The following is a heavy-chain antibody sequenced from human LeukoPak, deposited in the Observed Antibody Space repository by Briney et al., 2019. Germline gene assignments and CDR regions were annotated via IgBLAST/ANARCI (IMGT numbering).Heavy chain of an antibody. V-gene: IGHV1-18*01. Sequence: ASVKVSCKASGYTFTSYGISWVRQAPGQGLEWMGWISAYNGNTNYAQKLQGRVTMTTDTSTSTAYMELWSLRSDDTAVYYGAKSAHDYGDYVSRCAFDFWGQGTMVTVSS. J-gene: IGHJ3*01. CDR2: ISAYNGNT. CDR3: AKSAHDYGDYVSRCAFDF. CDR1: GYTFTSYG. D-gene: IGHD4-17*01.